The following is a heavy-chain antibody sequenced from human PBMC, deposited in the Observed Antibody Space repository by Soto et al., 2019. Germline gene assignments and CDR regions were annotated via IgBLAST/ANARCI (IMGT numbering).Heavy chain of an antibody. CDR3: ARHGDYVGVDS. CDR2: INHSGRT. CDR1: GGSFSGYY. J-gene: IGHJ4*02. D-gene: IGHD4-17*01. V-gene: IGHV4-34*01. Sequence: QVPLQQWGAGLLKPSETLSLTCAVYGGSFSGYYWSWIRQPPGKGLEWSGEINHSGRTNYTPSLKSRVTISVDTSKNQFSLNLNSVTAADTAVYYCARHGDYVGVDSWGQGTLVTVSS.